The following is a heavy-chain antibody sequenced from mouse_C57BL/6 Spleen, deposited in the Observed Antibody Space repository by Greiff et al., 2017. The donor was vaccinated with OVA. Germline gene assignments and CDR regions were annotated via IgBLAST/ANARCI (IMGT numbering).Heavy chain of an antibody. V-gene: IGHV1-26*01. J-gene: IGHJ2*01. D-gene: IGHD2-4*01. CDR2: INPNNGGT. Sequence: VQLQQSGPELVKPGASVKISCKASGYTFTDYYMNWVKQSHGKSLEWIGDINPNNGGTSYNQKFKGKATLTVDKSSSTAYMELRSLTSEDSAVYYCARSWYDYDGHYFDYWGQGTTLTVSS. CDR3: ARSWYDYDGHYFDY. CDR1: GYTFTDYY.